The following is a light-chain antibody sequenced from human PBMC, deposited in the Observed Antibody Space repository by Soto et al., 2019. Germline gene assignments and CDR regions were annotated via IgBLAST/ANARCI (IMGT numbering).Light chain of an antibody. J-gene: IGKJ5*01. V-gene: IGKV1-5*03. Sequence: DIQMTQSPSTLSASVRDRVTITCRARQSISRWLAWYQQKPGKAPKLLIYKASYLQSGVPSRFSGSESETDFNLTISSLQPDDFATDYCQQYNSYSITFGQGTLLEMK. CDR2: KAS. CDR1: QSISRW. CDR3: QQYNSYSIT.